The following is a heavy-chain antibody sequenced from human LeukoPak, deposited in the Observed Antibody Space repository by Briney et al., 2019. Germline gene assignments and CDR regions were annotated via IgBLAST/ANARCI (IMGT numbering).Heavy chain of an antibody. Sequence: GESLKISCKASGYSFPNYWIGWVRQMPGKGLEWLGILYPGDSDTRYSPSFQGQVTISADKSISTAYLQWSSLKASDTAMYYCASRLRERFDSWGQGTLVTVSS. J-gene: IGHJ4*02. CDR1: GYSFPNYW. V-gene: IGHV5-51*01. D-gene: IGHD5-12*01. CDR3: ASRLRERFDS. CDR2: LYPGDSDT.